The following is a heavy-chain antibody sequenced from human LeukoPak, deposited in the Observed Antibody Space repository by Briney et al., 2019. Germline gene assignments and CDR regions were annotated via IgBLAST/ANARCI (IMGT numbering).Heavy chain of an antibody. CDR3: ARGRQDYGDYGYYFDY. Sequence: ASVKVSCKASGYTFTSYDINWVRQATGQGLEWMGWMNPNSGNTGYAQKFQGRVTMTRNTSISTAYMELSSLRSEDTAVYYCARGRQDYGDYGYYFDYWGQGTLVTVSS. CDR1: GYTFTSYD. D-gene: IGHD4-17*01. J-gene: IGHJ4*02. CDR2: MNPNSGNT. V-gene: IGHV1-8*01.